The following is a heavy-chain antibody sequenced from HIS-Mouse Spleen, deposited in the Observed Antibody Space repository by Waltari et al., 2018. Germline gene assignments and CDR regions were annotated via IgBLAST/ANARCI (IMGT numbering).Heavy chain of an antibody. CDR2: INHSGST. Sequence: QVQLQQWGAGLLKPSETLSLTCAVYGGSFSGYYWSWIRQPPGKGLEWIGEINHSGSTNYNPSRKSRVTISVDTSKNQFSLKLSSVTAADTAVYYCARGLGVAFDIWGQGTMVTVSS. CDR3: ARGLGVAFDI. V-gene: IGHV4-34*01. CDR1: GGSFSGYY. J-gene: IGHJ3*02.